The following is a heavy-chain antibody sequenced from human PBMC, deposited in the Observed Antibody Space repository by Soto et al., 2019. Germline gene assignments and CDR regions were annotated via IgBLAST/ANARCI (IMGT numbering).Heavy chain of an antibody. J-gene: IGHJ4*02. CDR1: GFTFSSYS. V-gene: IGHV3-48*01. CDR2: ISSSRSTK. CDR3: ARDQGFDY. Sequence: PGGSLRLSCAASGFTFSSYSMNWVRQAPGKGLEWVSYISSSRSTKYYADSVKGRFTISRDNSKNSLYLQMNSLRAEDTAVYYCARDQGFDYWGQGTLVTVSS.